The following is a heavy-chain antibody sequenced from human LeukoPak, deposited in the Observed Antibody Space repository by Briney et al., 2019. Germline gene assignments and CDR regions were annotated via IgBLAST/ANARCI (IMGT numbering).Heavy chain of an antibody. Sequence: GESLKIPCKGSGYSFTSYWNGWVRRMPGKGLEWMGIIYPGDSDTRYSPSFQGQVTISADKSISTAYLQWSSLKASDTAMYYCARPDVSRLEDAFDIWGQGTMVTVSS. V-gene: IGHV5-51*01. CDR3: ARPDVSRLEDAFDI. CDR1: GYSFTSYW. J-gene: IGHJ3*02. CDR2: IYPGDSDT. D-gene: IGHD3-22*01.